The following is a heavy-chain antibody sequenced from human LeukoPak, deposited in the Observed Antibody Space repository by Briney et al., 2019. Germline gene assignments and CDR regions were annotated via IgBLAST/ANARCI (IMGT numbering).Heavy chain of an antibody. Sequence: GGSLRLCCAASGFTFSSYAMSWVRQAPGKGLEWVSAISGSGGSTYYADSVKGRFTISRDNSKNTLYLQMNSLRAEDTAVYYCAKDRYSSSWYDYWGQGTLVTVSS. CDR3: AKDRYSSSWYDY. J-gene: IGHJ4*02. V-gene: IGHV3-23*01. D-gene: IGHD6-13*01. CDR1: GFTFSSYA. CDR2: ISGSGGST.